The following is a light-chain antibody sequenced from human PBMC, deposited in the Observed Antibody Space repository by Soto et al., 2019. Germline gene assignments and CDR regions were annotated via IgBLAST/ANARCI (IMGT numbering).Light chain of an antibody. CDR1: SSDVGSYDL. CDR2: EVT. V-gene: IGLV2-23*02. J-gene: IGLJ1*01. Sequence: QSALTQPASVSGSPGQSIAISCTGTSSDVGSYDLVSWYQQHPGKAPKLMIYEVTKRHSGVSSRFSGSKSGNTASLTISGLPAEDDADYYCCSSAGGGTYVFGTGTKVTVL. CDR3: CSSAGGGTYV.